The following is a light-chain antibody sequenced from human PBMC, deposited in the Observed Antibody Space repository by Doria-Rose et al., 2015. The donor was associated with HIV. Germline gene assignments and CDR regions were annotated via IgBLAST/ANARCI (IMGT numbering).Light chain of an antibody. J-gene: IGKJ1*01. Sequence: DIRMTQSPSSLSASVGGSVTITCRASHSINSYLNWYQQKPGKALNLLIYGSFSMQGGVPSRFSGSGSGTEYTLTISNLQPEDFATYYCQQTYTSPSTYGQGTKIEIK. CDR2: GSF. V-gene: IGKV1-39*01. CDR1: HSINSY. CDR3: QQTYTSPST.